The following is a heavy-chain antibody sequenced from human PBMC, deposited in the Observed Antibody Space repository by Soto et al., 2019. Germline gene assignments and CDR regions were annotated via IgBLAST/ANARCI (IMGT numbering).Heavy chain of an antibody. J-gene: IGHJ6*03. V-gene: IGHV4-59*08. CDR3: ARHWITTRAYMDV. CDR1: GASISNYY. D-gene: IGHD1-1*01. Sequence: SETLSLTCTVSGASISNYYWSWIRQPPGKGLEWIGYVYYSVSTNYNPSLKSRVTMSVDTSKNQFSLSLSSVTAADTAVYYCARHWITTRAYMDVWGKGTTVTVSS. CDR2: VYYSVST.